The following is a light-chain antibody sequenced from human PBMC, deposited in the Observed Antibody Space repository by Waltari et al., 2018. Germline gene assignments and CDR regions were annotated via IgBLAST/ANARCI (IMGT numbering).Light chain of an antibody. CDR3: QHYNNWPPGTT. Sequence: EIVMTQSPVTLSVSPGEGATLSCRASQSVSINLAWYQQKPGQAPRLLIYSASTRATGVPARFSGSGSGTEFTLTISSLQSDDFVVYYCQHYNNWPPGTTFGQGTKLEIK. V-gene: IGKV3-15*01. J-gene: IGKJ1*01. CDR1: QSVSIN. CDR2: SAS.